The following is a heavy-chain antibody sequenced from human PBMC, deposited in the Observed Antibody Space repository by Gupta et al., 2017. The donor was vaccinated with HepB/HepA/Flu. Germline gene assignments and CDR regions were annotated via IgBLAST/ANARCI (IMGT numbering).Heavy chain of an antibody. D-gene: IGHD3-3*01. CDR2: IIPIFGTA. J-gene: IGHJ4*02. Sequence: QVFQSGAEVIKPGSPVKVCCQASGGSFSLYALSWLRPSPGQGLEWMGGIIPIFGTANYAQKFQGRVTITADKSTSTAYMELSSLRSEDTAVYYCARGGRKYDFWSGYYYLDYWGQGTLVTVSS. CDR1: GGSFSLYA. CDR3: ARGGRKYDFWSGYYYLDY. V-gene: IGHV1-69*06.